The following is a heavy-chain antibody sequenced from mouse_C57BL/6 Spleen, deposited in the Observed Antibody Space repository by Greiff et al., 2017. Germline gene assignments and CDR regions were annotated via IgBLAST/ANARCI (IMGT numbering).Heavy chain of an antibody. Sequence: EVKLMESGPELVKPGASVKISCKASGYSFTDYNMNWVKQSNGKSLEWIGVINPNYGTTSYNQKFKGKATLTVDQSSSTAYMQLNSLTSEDSAVYYCAREEGYSNYFDYWCQGTTLTVSS. CDR3: AREEGYSNYFDY. D-gene: IGHD2-5*01. J-gene: IGHJ2*01. CDR2: INPNYGTT. CDR1: GYSFTDYN. V-gene: IGHV1-39*01.